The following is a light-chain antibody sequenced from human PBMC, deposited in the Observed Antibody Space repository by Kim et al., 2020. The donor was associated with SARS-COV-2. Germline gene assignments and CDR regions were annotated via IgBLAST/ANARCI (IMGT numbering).Light chain of an antibody. J-gene: IGLJ2*01. V-gene: IGLV1-44*01. CDR1: SSNIGSNT. Sequence: QSVLTQPPSASGTPGQRVTISCSGSSSNIGSNTVNWYQQLPGTAPKLLIYSNNQRPSGVPDRFSGSKSGTSAYLAISGLQSEDEADYYCAAWDDSLNGDVVFGGGTQLTVL. CDR3: AAWDDSLNGDVV. CDR2: SNN.